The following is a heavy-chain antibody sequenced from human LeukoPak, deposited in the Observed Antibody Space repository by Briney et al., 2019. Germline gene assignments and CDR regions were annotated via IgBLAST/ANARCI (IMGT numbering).Heavy chain of an antibody. V-gene: IGHV3-33*08. J-gene: IGHJ4*02. CDR1: GFSVSSNY. CDR2: IWYDGSNK. D-gene: IGHD3-3*01. Sequence: GGSLRLSCAASGFSVSSNYMTWVRQAPGKGLEWVAVIWYDGSNKYYADSVKGRFTISRDNSKNTLYLQMNSLRAEDTAVYYCARVRRAIFGVGEESDYWGQGTLVTVSS. CDR3: ARVRRAIFGVGEESDY.